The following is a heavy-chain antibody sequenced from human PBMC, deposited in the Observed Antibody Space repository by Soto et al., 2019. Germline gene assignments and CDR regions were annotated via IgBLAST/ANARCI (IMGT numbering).Heavy chain of an antibody. Sequence: GGSLRLSCAASGFTFSSYAMSWVRQAPGKGLEWVSAISGSGGSTYYADSVKGRFTISRDNSKNTLYLQMNSLRAEDTAVYYCAKVPHYDFWSGYSEENWFDPWGQGTLVTVSS. V-gene: IGHV3-23*01. J-gene: IGHJ5*02. CDR3: AKVPHYDFWSGYSEENWFDP. CDR1: GFTFSSYA. CDR2: ISGSGGST. D-gene: IGHD3-3*01.